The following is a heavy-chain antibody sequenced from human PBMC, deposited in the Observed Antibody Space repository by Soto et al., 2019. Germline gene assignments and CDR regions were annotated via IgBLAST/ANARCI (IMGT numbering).Heavy chain of an antibody. CDR3: ARHPGYWSGSNCYGYYTMDV. D-gene: IGHD2-2*01. Sequence: PSETLSLTCTVSDDSSSSYKWSWIRQPPGRRLEWIGYIDSNGGTSYNPSLQSRVTISIDTSTNQFSLKLSSVTAADTAVYSCARHPGYWSGSNCYGYYTMDVWGQGTTVTVSS. CDR1: DDSSSSYK. V-gene: IGHV4-59*08. J-gene: IGHJ6*02. CDR2: IDSNGGT.